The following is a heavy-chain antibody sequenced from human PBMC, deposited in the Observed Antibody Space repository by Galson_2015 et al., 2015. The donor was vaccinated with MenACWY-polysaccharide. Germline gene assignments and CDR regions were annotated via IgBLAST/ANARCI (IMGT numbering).Heavy chain of an antibody. V-gene: IGHV3-74*01. D-gene: IGHD2-21*02. CDR2: INTDGSST. CDR1: GFTFSSYW. Sequence: SLRLCCEASGFTFSSYWMHWVRQAPGEGLVWVSRINTDGSSTSYADSVKGRFTVSRDNAKNTVYLQMNSLRAEDTAVDYCARDPHCGAGCSIHDGFDVWGQGTKVTVSS. J-gene: IGHJ3*01. CDR3: ARDPHCGAGCSIHDGFDV.